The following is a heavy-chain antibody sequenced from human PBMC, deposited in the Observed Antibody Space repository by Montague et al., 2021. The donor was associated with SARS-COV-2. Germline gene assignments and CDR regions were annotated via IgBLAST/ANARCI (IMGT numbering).Heavy chain of an antibody. V-gene: IGHV4-61*02. J-gene: IGHJ2*01. Sequence: TLSLTCTVSGGSISSGSYYWSWLRQPAGKGLEWIGRIYTSGSTNYNPSLKSRVTISVDTSKNQFSLKLSSVTAADTAVYYCARGAPTISMIVVVITGAGWCFDLWGRGTLVTVSS. CDR2: IYTSGST. D-gene: IGHD3-22*01. CDR1: GGSISSGSYY. CDR3: ARGAPTISMIVVVITGAGWCFDL.